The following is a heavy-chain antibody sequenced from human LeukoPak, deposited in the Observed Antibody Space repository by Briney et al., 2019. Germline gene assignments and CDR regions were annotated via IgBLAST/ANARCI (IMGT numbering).Heavy chain of an antibody. D-gene: IGHD5-18*01. V-gene: IGHV3-21*01. Sequence: PGGSLRLSCAASGFTFSSYSMNWVRQAPGKGLEWVSSISSGSSDINYADSVKGRFTISRDDAKNSLFLQMNGLRAEDTAVYYCARAFDTPMAESSHYWGQGTLATVSS. CDR3: ARAFDTPMAESSHY. CDR2: ISSGSSDI. CDR1: GFTFSSYS. J-gene: IGHJ4*02.